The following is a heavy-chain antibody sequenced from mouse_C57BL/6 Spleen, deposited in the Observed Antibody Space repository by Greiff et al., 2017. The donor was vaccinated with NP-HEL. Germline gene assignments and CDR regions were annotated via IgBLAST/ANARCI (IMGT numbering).Heavy chain of an antibody. CDR1: GYAFSSYW. J-gene: IGHJ4*01. CDR3: ARRGITTVVDY. D-gene: IGHD1-1*01. Sequence: VQVVESGAELVKPGASVKISCKASGYAFSSYWMNWVKQRPGKGLEWIGQIYPGDGDTNYNGKFKGKATLTADKSSSTAYIQLSSLTSEDSAVYFCARRGITTVVDYWGQGTSVTVSS. CDR2: IYPGDGDT. V-gene: IGHV1-80*01.